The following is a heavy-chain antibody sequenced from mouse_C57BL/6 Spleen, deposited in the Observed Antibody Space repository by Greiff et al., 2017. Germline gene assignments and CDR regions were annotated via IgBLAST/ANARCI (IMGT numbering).Heavy chain of an antibody. J-gene: IGHJ2*01. CDR3: ARDDASYYGY. V-gene: IGHV5-4*01. CDR1: GFTFSSYA. D-gene: IGHD2-3*01. CDR2: ISDGGSYT. Sequence: EVQGVESGGGLVKPGGSLKLSCAASGFTFSSYAMSWVRQTPEKRLEWVATISDGGSYTYYPDNVKGRFTISRDNAKNNLYLQMSHLKSEDTAMYYCARDDASYYGYWGQGTTLTVSS.